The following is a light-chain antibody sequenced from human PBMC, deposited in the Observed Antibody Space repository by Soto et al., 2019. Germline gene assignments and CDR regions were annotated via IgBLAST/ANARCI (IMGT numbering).Light chain of an antibody. CDR3: QHYGSSPPIT. Sequence: DIVLTQSPDTLSLSQGERATLSCMASQSVSSSYLAWYQQKPGLAPRLLISGASSRATGIPDRFSGSGSGTDFTLTISRLEPEDFAVYYCQHYGSSPPITFGQGTRLEIK. CDR1: QSVSSSY. CDR2: GAS. J-gene: IGKJ5*01. V-gene: IGKV3-20*01.